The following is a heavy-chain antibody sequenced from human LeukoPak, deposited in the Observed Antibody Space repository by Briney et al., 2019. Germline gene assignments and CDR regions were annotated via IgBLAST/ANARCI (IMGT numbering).Heavy chain of an antibody. CDR2: IYYSGST. CDR3: LSFYYDSRGYYHEAD. D-gene: IGHD3-22*01. V-gene: IGHV4-39*07. Sequence: SETLSLTCTVSGGSISSSSYYWGWIRQPPGKGLVWIGSIYYSGSTDYNPSLKSRVTISVDTSKNQFSLKLSSVTAADTAVYYCLSFYYDSRGYYHEADWGQGTLVTVSS. J-gene: IGHJ4*02. CDR1: GGSISSSSYY.